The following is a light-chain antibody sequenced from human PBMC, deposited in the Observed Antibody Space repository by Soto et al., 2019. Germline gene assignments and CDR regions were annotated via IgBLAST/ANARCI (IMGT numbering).Light chain of an antibody. V-gene: IGKV3-15*01. Sequence: IVMYQSPATLSVSPGERATLSCRASQRLSSNLAWCQQKPGQAPRLLIYGVSTRATGVPARFSGSGSGTEFTLTISSLQSEDSAVYYCQQYKNWLALTFGGGTKVDIK. CDR1: QRLSSN. CDR3: QQYKNWLALT. CDR2: GVS. J-gene: IGKJ4*01.